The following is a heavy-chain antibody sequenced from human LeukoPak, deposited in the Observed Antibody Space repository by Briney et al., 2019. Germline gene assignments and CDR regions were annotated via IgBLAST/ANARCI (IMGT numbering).Heavy chain of an antibody. J-gene: IGHJ4*02. Sequence: GGSLRLSCAASGFTFSSYGMHWVRQAPGKGLEWVAVISYDGSNKYYADSVKGRFTISRDNSKNTLYLQMNSLRAEDTAVYYCAKGASITMVRGVLFDYWSQGTLVTVSS. CDR2: ISYDGSNK. D-gene: IGHD3-10*01. CDR1: GFTFSSYG. CDR3: AKGASITMVRGVLFDY. V-gene: IGHV3-30*18.